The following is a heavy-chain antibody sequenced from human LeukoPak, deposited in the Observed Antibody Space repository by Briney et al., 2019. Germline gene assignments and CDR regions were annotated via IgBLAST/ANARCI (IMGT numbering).Heavy chain of an antibody. CDR1: GGSISSGGYY. V-gene: IGHV4-61*08. D-gene: IGHD6-13*01. CDR2: IYYSGST. CDR3: AREVRYSRYSSSPGFLDP. Sequence: SETLSLTCTVSGGSISSGGYYWSWIRQHPGKGLEWIGYIYYSGSTNYNPSLKSRVTISVDTSKNQFSLKLSSVTAADTAVYYCAREVRYSRYSSSPGFLDPWGQGTLVTVSS. J-gene: IGHJ5*02.